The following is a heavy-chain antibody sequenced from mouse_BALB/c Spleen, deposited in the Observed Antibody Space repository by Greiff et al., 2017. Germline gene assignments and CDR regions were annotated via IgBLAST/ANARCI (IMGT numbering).Heavy chain of an antibody. Sequence: VQLKQSGPELVKPGASVKISCKASGYTFTDYNMHWVKQSHGKSLEWIGYIYPYNGGTGYNQKFKSKATLTVDNSSSTAYMELRSLTSEDSAVYYCAKGESTMITTGAYWGQGTLVTVSA. V-gene: IGHV1S29*02. CDR2: IYPYNGGT. CDR3: AKGESTMITTGAY. CDR1: GYTFTDYN. D-gene: IGHD2-4*01. J-gene: IGHJ3*01.